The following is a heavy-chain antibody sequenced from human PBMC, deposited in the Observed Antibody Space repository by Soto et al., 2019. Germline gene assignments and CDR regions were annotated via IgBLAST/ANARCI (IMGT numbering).Heavy chain of an antibody. D-gene: IGHD3-10*01. CDR2: IIPIDATV. CDR1: GGTFSNYA. J-gene: IGHJ6*01. Sequence: QVQLVQSGAEVKKPGSSVKVSCKASGGTFSNYALISWVRKAPGQGLEWMGGIIPIDATVNYAQKFQGRITITADESTTTAYMDLGSLRSEDTAVYYCARDLLGFGYTYGDVWGQGTTVTVSS. CDR3: ARDLLGFGYTYGDV. V-gene: IGHV1-69*12.